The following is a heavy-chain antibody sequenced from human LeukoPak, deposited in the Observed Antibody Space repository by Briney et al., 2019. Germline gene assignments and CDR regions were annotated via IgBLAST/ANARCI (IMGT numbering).Heavy chain of an antibody. Sequence: ASVKVSFKASGYTFTIYGISWVRQAPGQGLEWMGWISAYNGNTNYAQKLQGRVTMTTDTSTSTAYMELRSLRSDDTAVYYCARDEKVGYCSGGSCYYYRTKWFVNFDYWGQGTLVTVSS. CDR2: ISAYNGNT. D-gene: IGHD2-15*01. CDR3: ARDEKVGYCSGGSCYYYRTKWFVNFDY. V-gene: IGHV1-18*01. CDR1: GYTFTIYG. J-gene: IGHJ4*02.